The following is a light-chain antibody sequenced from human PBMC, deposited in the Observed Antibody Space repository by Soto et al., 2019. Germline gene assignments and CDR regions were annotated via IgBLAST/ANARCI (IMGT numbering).Light chain of an antibody. CDR2: DGS. Sequence: EIVLTQSPDTLSLSPWDRATLSCRASQSINNYLAWYQQKPGQAPRLLIYDGSNRATGIPARFSCSGSGTDFTLTISSLVPEDFAVYYCQQRSDWPPITFGQGTRLENK. V-gene: IGKV3-11*01. CDR3: QQRSDWPPIT. J-gene: IGKJ5*01. CDR1: QSINNY.